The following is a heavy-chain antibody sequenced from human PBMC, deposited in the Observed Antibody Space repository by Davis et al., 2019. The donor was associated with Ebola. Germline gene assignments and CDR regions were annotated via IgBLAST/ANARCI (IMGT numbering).Heavy chain of an antibody. J-gene: IGHJ4*02. D-gene: IGHD4-17*01. V-gene: IGHV1-69*13. CDR3: ARDGGDYANYYFDY. CDR2: IIPIFGTA. CDR1: GGTFSSYA. Sequence: SVKVSCKATGGTFSSYAISWVRQAPGQGLEWMGGIIPIFGTANYAQKFQGRVTITEDESTSTAYMELSSLRYEDTAVYYCARDGGDYANYYFDYWGQGTLVTVSS.